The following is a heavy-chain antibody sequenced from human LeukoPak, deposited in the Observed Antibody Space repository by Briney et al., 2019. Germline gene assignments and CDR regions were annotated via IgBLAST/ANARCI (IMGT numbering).Heavy chain of an antibody. Sequence: GGSLRLSCAASGFTFSTYSMNWVRQAPGKGLEWVSVIYSGGSTYYADSVKGRFTISRDNSKNTLYLQMNSLRAEDTAVYYCASIEDYYDSSGYPYWGQGTLVTVSS. CDR3: ASIEDYYDSSGYPY. CDR2: IYSGGST. CDR1: GFTFSTYS. V-gene: IGHV3-66*01. J-gene: IGHJ4*02. D-gene: IGHD3-22*01.